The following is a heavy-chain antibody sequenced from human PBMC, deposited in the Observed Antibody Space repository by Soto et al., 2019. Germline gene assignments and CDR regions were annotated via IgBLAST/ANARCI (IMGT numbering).Heavy chain of an antibody. V-gene: IGHV3-33*01. J-gene: IGHJ6*02. CDR2: IWYDGSNK. CDR1: GFTFSSYG. CDR3: ARDSDSSSWYGYYCYGMDV. Sequence: QVQLVESGGGVVQPGRSLRLSCAASGFTFSSYGMHWVRQAPGKGLEWVAVIWYDGSNKYYADSVKGRFTISRDNSKNTLYLQMNSLRAEDTAVYYCARDSDSSSWYGYYCYGMDVWGQGTTVTVSS. D-gene: IGHD6-13*01.